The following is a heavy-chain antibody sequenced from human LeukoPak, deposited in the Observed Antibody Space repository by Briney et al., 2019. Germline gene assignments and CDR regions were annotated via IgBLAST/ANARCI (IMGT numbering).Heavy chain of an antibody. Sequence: GGSLRLSCAASGFTFSNYSMNWVRQAPGKGLEWVSPINSNGISTNYADSVKGRFTISRDNAKNTLNLQMNSLRAEDTAVYYFARELGEYYDTSDNCLDPWRKGNLVSVFS. V-gene: IGHV3-74*01. CDR3: ARELGEYYDTSDNCLDP. CDR1: GFTFSNYS. CDR2: INSNGIST. J-gene: IGHJ5*02. D-gene: IGHD3-22*01.